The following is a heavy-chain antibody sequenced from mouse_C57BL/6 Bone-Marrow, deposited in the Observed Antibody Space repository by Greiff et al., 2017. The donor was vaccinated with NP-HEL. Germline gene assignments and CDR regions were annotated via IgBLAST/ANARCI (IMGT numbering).Heavy chain of an antibody. Sequence: VQLKQSGPELVKPGASVKIPCKASGYTFTDYNMDWVKQSHGKSLEWIGGINPNNGGTIYNQKFKGKATLTVDKSSSTAYMELRSLTSEDTAGYYCERRDYYGSSPWYWDVWGTGTTVTVSS. CDR3: ERRDYYGSSPWYWDV. J-gene: IGHJ1*03. V-gene: IGHV1-18*01. CDR2: INPNNGGT. D-gene: IGHD1-1*01. CDR1: GYTFTDYN.